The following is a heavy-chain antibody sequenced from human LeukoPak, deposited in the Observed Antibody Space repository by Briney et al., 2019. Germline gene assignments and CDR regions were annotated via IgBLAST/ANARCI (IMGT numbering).Heavy chain of an antibody. CDR3: VRDLWGAGGTQY. J-gene: IGHJ4*02. V-gene: IGHV4-59*01. CDR1: GGSISRYY. D-gene: IGHD2-15*01. CDR2: VYYSGST. Sequence: PSETLSLTCSVSGGSISRYYWSWIRQPPGKGLEWIGYVYYSGSTNYNPSLKSRVTMSGDASKNQLSLKLSSVTAADTAVYYCVRDLWGAGGTQYWGQGILVTVSS.